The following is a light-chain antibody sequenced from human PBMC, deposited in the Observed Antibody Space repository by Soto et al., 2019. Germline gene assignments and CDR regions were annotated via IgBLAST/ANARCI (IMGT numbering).Light chain of an antibody. CDR2: EVS. V-gene: IGLV2-8*01. CDR3: SSYAGSNSLV. J-gene: IGLJ1*01. CDR1: SSDIGAYNF. Sequence: QSVLTQPPSASGSPGQSVTISCTGTSSDIGAYNFVSWYQQHPGKAPKLMIYEVSKRPSGVPDRFSGSKSGDTASLTVSGLQAEDEADYCCSSYAGSNSLVFGSGTKVTVL.